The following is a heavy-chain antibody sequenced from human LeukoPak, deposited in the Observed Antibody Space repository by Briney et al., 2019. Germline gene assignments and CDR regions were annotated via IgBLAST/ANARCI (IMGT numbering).Heavy chain of an antibody. J-gene: IGHJ4*02. D-gene: IGHD2-2*01. CDR2: IYYSGST. V-gene: IGHV4-61*01. CDR3: ASISVPAAIKGFDY. Sequence: SETLSLTCTVSGGSVSSGSYYWSWIRQPPGKGLEWIGYIYYSGSTNYNPSLKSRVTISVYTSKNQFSLKLSSVTAADTAVYYCASISVPAAIKGFDYWGQGTLVTVSS. CDR1: GGSVSSGSYY.